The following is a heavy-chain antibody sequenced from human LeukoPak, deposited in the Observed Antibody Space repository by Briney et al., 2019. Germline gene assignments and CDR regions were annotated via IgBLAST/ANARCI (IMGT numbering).Heavy chain of an antibody. CDR1: GGTFSSYA. D-gene: IGHD3-22*01. Sequence: SVKVSCKASGGTFSSYAISWVRQAPGQGLEWMGRIIPILGIANYAQKFQGRVTITADKSTSTAYMELSSLRSEDTAVYYCATLTDYDSSGNDAFDIWGQGTMVTVSS. V-gene: IGHV1-69*04. CDR2: IIPILGIA. J-gene: IGHJ3*02. CDR3: ATLTDYDSSGNDAFDI.